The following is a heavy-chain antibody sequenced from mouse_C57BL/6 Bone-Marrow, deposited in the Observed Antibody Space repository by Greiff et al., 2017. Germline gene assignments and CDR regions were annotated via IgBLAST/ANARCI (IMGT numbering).Heavy chain of an antibody. D-gene: IGHD1-1*01. CDR2: IDPETGGT. J-gene: IGHJ4*01. V-gene: IGHV1-15*01. CDR3: TSYYGSSYGGGY. CDR1: GYTFTDYE. Sequence: QVQLKQSGAELVRPGASVTLSCKASGYTFTDYEMHWVKQTPVHGLEWIGAIDPETGGTAYNQKFKGKAILTADKSSSTAYMELRSLTSEDSAVYYCTSYYGSSYGGGYWGQGTSVTVSS.